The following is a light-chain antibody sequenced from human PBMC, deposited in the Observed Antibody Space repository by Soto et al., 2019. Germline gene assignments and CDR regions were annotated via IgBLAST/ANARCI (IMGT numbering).Light chain of an antibody. CDR1: QSVSRK. Sequence: EIVMTQSPATLSVSPGESATLSCRASQSVSRKLVWYQQKPGQAPRLLIYGASTRATGIPERFSGSGSGTEFTLTISSLQSEDFAVYYCQEYIQWPPGMFGPGTTVDIK. CDR2: GAS. V-gene: IGKV3D-15*01. CDR3: QEYIQWPPGM. J-gene: IGKJ1*01.